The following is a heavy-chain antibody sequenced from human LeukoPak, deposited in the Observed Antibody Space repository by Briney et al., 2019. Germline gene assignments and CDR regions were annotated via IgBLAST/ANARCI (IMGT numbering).Heavy chain of an antibody. J-gene: IGHJ4*02. CDR3: ARDSAGYYDYVWGSYRCFDY. CDR1: GFTFSSYS. D-gene: IGHD3-16*02. Sequence: KAGGSLRLSCAASGFTFSSYSMNWVRQAPGKGLEWVSYISSSSSTIYYADSVKGRFTISRDNAKNSLYLQMNSLRAEDTAVYYCARDSAGYYDYVWGSYRCFDYWGQGTLVTVSP. V-gene: IGHV3-48*01. CDR2: ISSSSSTI.